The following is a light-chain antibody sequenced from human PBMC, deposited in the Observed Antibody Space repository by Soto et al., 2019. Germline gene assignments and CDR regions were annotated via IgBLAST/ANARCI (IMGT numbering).Light chain of an antibody. Sequence: DIQMTQSPSSVSASVGDRVTITCRTSQNISSYLNWYQQKPGKAPKLLIYAASSLQSGVPSRFSGNRSGTDLTLTIRNLQPEDCVDDYCQQTYTTPPTFGGGTKVEIK. J-gene: IGKJ4*01. CDR1: QNISSY. CDR3: QQTYTTPPT. CDR2: AAS. V-gene: IGKV1-39*01.